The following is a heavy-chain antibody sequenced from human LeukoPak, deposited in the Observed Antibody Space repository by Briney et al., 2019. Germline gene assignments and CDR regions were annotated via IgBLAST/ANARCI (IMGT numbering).Heavy chain of an antibody. D-gene: IGHD5-12*01. V-gene: IGHV5-51*01. CDR3: ARWHRPYRGSWLDP. CDR2: ISPGDSDT. J-gene: IGHJ5*02. CDR1: GYSFTSYC. Sequence: GGSLKISSKGSGYSFTSYCIDWVRQMPGKGLEWVGIISPGDSDTRYSPSFQGQVTISADKSISTAYLHWSSLKASDTAMYYCARWHRPYRGSWLDPWGQGTLVTVSS.